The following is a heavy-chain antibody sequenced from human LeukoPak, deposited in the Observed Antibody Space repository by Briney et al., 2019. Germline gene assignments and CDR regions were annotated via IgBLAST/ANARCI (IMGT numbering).Heavy chain of an antibody. CDR1: GYSFTSYW. J-gene: IGHJ3*02. CDR3: ARPAPGQGNAFDI. V-gene: IGHV5-10-1*01. CDR2: IDPRDSYT. D-gene: IGHD2-2*01. Sequence: GESLKISCKGSGYSFTSYWIGWVRQMPGKGLEWMGRIDPRDSYTNYSPSFRGHVTVSADTSITTAYLHWSSLKASDTAIYYCARPAPGQGNAFDIWGQGTMVTVSS.